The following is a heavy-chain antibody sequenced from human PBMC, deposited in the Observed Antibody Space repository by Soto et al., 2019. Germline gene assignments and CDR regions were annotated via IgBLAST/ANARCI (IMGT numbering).Heavy chain of an antibody. J-gene: IGHJ6*03. CDR2: INAGNGNT. D-gene: IGHD3-16*01. CDR1: GYTFTSYC. Sequence: ASVKVSCKASGYTFTSYCMHWVRQAPGQRLEWMGWINAGNGNTKYSQKFQGRVTITRDTSASTAYMELSSLRSEDTAVYYCARVHRLIPYYYYMDVWGKGTTVTVSS. V-gene: IGHV1-3*01. CDR3: ARVHRLIPYYYYMDV.